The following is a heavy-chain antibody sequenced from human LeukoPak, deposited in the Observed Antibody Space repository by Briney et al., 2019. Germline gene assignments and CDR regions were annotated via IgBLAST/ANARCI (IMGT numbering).Heavy chain of an antibody. V-gene: IGHV1-46*01. J-gene: IGHJ4*02. CDR3: ARNTYCGGDRDTLFDY. CDR2: INPSGGST. CDR1: GYTFTSYY. Sequence: ASVKVSCKASGYTFTSYYMHWVRQAPGQGLEWMGIINPSGGSTSYAQKFQGRVTMTRDTSTSTVYMELSSLRSEDTAVYYCARNTYCGGDRDTLFDYWGQGTLVTVSS. D-gene: IGHD2-21*02.